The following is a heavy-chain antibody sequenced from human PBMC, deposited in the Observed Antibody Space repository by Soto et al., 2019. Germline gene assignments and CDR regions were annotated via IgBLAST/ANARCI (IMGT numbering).Heavy chain of an antibody. Sequence: GGSLRLSCAASGFTFSSYSMNWVRQAPGKGLEWVSYISSSSSTIYYADSVKGRFTISRDNAKNSLYLQMNSLRDEDTAVYYSARVYPEWSPLGYYYGMDVWGQGTTVTFSS. D-gene: IGHD3-3*01. CDR2: ISSSSSTI. CDR3: ARVYPEWSPLGYYYGMDV. CDR1: GFTFSSYS. J-gene: IGHJ6*02. V-gene: IGHV3-48*02.